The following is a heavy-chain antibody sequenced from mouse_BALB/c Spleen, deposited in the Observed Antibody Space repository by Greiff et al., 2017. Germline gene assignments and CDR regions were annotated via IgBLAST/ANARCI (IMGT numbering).Heavy chain of an antibody. Sequence: EVMLVESGGGLVKPGGSLKLSCAASGFTFSSYAMSWVRQTPEKRLEWVASISSDGSTNYPDSVKGRFTISRDNARNILYLQMSSLRSEDTAMYYCERGGHARSYAMDYWGQGTSVTVSS. CDR2: ISSDGST. V-gene: IGHV5-6-5*01. CDR3: ERGGHARSYAMDY. CDR1: GFTFSSYA. D-gene: IGHD3-1*01. J-gene: IGHJ4*01.